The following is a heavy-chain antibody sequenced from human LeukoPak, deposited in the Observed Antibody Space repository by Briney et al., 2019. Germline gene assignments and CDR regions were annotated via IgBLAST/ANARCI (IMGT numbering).Heavy chain of an antibody. V-gene: IGHV3-64*01. D-gene: IGHD2-21*01. CDR2: ISTNGGST. CDR1: GFTFSHYA. CDR3: VRDNYSYRLDV. J-gene: IGHJ4*02. Sequence: GGSLRLSCAASGFTFSHYAMHWVRQAPGKGLEYVSAISTNGGSTYYANSVEGRFTISRDNSKNTLYLHMNSLRAEDTAIYFCVRDNYSYRLDVWGQGTLVTVSS.